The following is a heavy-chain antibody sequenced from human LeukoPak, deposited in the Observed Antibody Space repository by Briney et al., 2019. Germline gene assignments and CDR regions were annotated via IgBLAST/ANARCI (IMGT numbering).Heavy chain of an antibody. CDR3: ARESPNVLLWFGRWLQRHYYYYMDV. CDR1: GYTFTSYD. Sequence: ASVKVSCKASGYTFTSYDINWVRQATGQGLEWMGWMNPNSGNTGYAQKFQGRVTMTRNTSISTAYMELSSLRSEDTAVYYCARESPNVLLWFGRWLQRHYYYYMDVWGKGTTVTISS. CDR2: MNPNSGNT. J-gene: IGHJ6*03. V-gene: IGHV1-8*01. D-gene: IGHD3-10*01.